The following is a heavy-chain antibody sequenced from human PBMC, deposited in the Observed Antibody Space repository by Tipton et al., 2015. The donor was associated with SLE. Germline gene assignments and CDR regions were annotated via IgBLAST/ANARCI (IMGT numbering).Heavy chain of an antibody. D-gene: IGHD1-1*01. V-gene: IGHV4-39*07. CDR1: GGSISSSSYY. CDR3: ARQSHDVPHTAAFDY. CDR2: IYYSGST. Sequence: TLSLTCTVSGGSISSSSYYWGWIRQPPGKGLEWIGSIYYSGSTYYNPTLKSRVTLSVDTSKNQFSLKLSSVTAADTAIYYCARQSHDVPHTAAFDYWGEGTLVTVSS. J-gene: IGHJ4*02.